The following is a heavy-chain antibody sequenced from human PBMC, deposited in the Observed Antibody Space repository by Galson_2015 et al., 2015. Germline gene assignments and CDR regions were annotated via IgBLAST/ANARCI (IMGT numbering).Heavy chain of an antibody. CDR1: GFTFSSYA. D-gene: IGHD3-10*01. CDR3: ARDRWEFLYGWIDP. J-gene: IGHJ5*02. Sequence: SLRLSCAASGFTFSSYAMHWVRQAPGKGLEWVAVISYDGSNKYYADSVKGRFTISRDNSKNTLYLQMNSLRAEDTAVYYCARDRWEFLYGWIDPWGQGTLVTVSS. CDR2: ISYDGSNK. V-gene: IGHV3-30*01.